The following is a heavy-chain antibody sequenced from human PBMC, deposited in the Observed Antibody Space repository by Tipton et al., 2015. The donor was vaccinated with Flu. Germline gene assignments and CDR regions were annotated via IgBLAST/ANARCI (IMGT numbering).Heavy chain of an antibody. D-gene: IGHD3-9*01. CDR3: VKAKNYDIVAAYYGMDV. Sequence: SLRLSCTTSGIRFGDYAVSWVRQAPGKGLEWVAGLSGSGSSIYYADSVKGRFAISRDNSKNMLYVQMNSLRAEDTAVYYCVKAKNYDIVAAYYGMDVWGQGTTVTVSS. CDR2: LSGSGSSI. V-gene: IGHV3-23*01. J-gene: IGHJ6*02. CDR1: GIRFGDYA.